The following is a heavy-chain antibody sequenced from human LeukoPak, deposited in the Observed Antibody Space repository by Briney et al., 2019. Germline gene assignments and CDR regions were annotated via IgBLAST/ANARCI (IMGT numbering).Heavy chain of an antibody. CDR1: GFTFSSYA. J-gene: IGHJ4*02. D-gene: IGHD3-10*01. Sequence: GGSLRLSCAASGFTFSSYAMHWVRQAPGKGLEWVAVISYDGSNKYYADSVKGRFTISRDNSKNTLYLQMNSLRADDTAVYFCARGGVDYYGSGTYYLMYYFDYWGQGALVTVSS. V-gene: IGHV3-30*04. CDR2: ISYDGSNK. CDR3: ARGGVDYYGSGTYYLMYYFDY.